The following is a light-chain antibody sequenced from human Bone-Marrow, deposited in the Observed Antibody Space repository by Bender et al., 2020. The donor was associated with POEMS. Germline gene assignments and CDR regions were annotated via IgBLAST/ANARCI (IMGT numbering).Light chain of an antibody. V-gene: IGLV2-14*03. CDR3: CSYGGSSNVV. J-gene: IGLJ2*01. Sequence: QSVLTQPPSVSGSPGQSITLSCTGTSNDIGAYDFVSWYQQHPGKAPKLMIYDVSTRPSGVSNRFSGSKSVNTASLTISGLQAEDEADYYCCSYGGSSNVVFGGGTKLTVL. CDR1: SNDIGAYDF. CDR2: DVS.